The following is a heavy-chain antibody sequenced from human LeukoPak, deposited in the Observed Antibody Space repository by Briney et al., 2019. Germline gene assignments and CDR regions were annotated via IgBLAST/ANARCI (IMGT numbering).Heavy chain of an antibody. CDR1: GGPISSYY. V-gene: IGHV4-59*01. Sequence: SETLSLTCTVSGGPISSYYWSWLRQPPGKGLEWIGYIYYSGSTHYNPSLKSRVTISVDTSKNQFSLKLSSVTAADTAVYYCARVQAVAGHFDYWGQGTLVTVCS. CDR2: IYYSGST. J-gene: IGHJ4*02. D-gene: IGHD6-19*01. CDR3: ARVQAVAGHFDY.